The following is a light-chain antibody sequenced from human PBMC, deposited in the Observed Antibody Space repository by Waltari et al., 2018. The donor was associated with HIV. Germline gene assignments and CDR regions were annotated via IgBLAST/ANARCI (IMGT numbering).Light chain of an antibody. V-gene: IGKV1-5*03. Sequence: DIQITKSPSTLSASVGDRVTITCRASQSISSWSAWYQQKPGKAPNLLIYKASSLESGVPSRFSGSGSGTEFTLTISSLQPDDFATYYCQHYNRYLWTFGQGTKVEIK. CDR1: QSISSW. CDR3: QHYNRYLWT. J-gene: IGKJ1*01. CDR2: KAS.